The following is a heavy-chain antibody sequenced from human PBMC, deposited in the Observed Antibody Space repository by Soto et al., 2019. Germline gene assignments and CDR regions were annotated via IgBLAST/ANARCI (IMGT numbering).Heavy chain of an antibody. V-gene: IGHV4-30-4*01. Sequence: SETLYLTCTVSGGSISSGDYYWSWIRQPPGKGLEWIGYIYYSGSTYYNPSLKSRVTISVDTSKNQFSLKLSSVTAADTAVYYCARRNDYSNLDYWGQGTLVTVSS. CDR1: GGSISSGDYY. J-gene: IGHJ4*02. CDR2: IYYSGST. CDR3: ARRNDYSNLDY. D-gene: IGHD4-4*01.